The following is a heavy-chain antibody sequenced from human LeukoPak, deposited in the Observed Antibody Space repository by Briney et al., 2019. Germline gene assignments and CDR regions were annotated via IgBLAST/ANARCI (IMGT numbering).Heavy chain of an antibody. D-gene: IGHD6-19*01. CDR1: GVSIRGDTYY. Sequence: PSETRSLTCTVSGVSIRGDTYYWGWIRQPPGKGLEWIGNYHIGNTYYNPSLKSRVTISEDTSKNQFSLRVNSVTAADTAVYYCARLWDSTGLYFYYYMDVWGEGTTVTVSS. V-gene: IGHV4-39*01. J-gene: IGHJ6*03. CDR2: YHIGNT. CDR3: ARLWDSTGLYFYYYMDV.